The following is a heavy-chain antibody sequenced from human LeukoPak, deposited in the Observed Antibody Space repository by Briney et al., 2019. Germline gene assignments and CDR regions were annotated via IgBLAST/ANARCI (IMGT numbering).Heavy chain of an antibody. J-gene: IGHJ4*02. CDR1: NYSITSGYF. CDR3: ARDGVFHDSDGYSFDY. CDR2: IYHSGTT. V-gene: IGHV4-38-2*02. Sequence: SETLFLTCAVSNYSITSGYFWGWIRQPPGKGLEWIASIYHSGTTYYNPSLRNRVTLFVDTSKNQFSLKLTSLTAADTAVYYCARDGVFHDSDGYSFDYWGQGTLVTVSS. D-gene: IGHD3-22*01.